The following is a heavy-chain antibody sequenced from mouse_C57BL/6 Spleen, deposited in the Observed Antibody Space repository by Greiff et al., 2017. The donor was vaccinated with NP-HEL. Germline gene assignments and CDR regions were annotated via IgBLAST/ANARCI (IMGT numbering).Heavy chain of an antibody. D-gene: IGHD3-1*01. CDR1: GFTFNTYA. Sequence: EVQRVESGGGLVQPKGSLKLSCAASGFTFNTYAMHWVRQAPGKGLEWVARIRSKSSNYATYYADSVKDRFTISRDDSQSMLYLQMNNLKTEDTAMYYCVRGGGRAYYFDYWGQGTTLTVSS. CDR3: VRGGGRAYYFDY. V-gene: IGHV10-3*01. CDR2: IRSKSSNYAT. J-gene: IGHJ2*01.